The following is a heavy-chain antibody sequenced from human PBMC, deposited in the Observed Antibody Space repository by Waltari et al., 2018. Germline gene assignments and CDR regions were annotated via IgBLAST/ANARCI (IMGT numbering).Heavy chain of an antibody. D-gene: IGHD5-12*01. CDR2: IYPGDADT. CDR1: GYIFTSYW. V-gene: IGHV5-51*01. J-gene: IGHJ5*02. Sequence: EVQLVQSGAEVKKPGESLKISCKGSGYIFTSYWIGWVRQMPGKGMEWMGVIYPGDADTRYSPSFQGQVTISADKSISTAYLQWSSLKASDTAMYYCARFYSGYELYNWFDPWGQGTLVTVSS. CDR3: ARFYSGYELYNWFDP.